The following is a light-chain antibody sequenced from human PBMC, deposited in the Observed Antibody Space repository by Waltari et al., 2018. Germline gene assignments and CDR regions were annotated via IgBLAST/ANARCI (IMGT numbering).Light chain of an antibody. CDR3: CSFAGTYTWV. V-gene: IGLV2-11*01. CDR2: DVT. Sequence: SALTQPRSVSGSPGQSVTISCPGTTSDFGGYNYVSWYQHHPGKAPKLMIFDVTQRPSGVPDRFSGSKSANTASLTISGLQAEDEADYYCCSFAGTYTWVFGGGTKVTVL. J-gene: IGLJ3*02. CDR1: TSDFGGYNY.